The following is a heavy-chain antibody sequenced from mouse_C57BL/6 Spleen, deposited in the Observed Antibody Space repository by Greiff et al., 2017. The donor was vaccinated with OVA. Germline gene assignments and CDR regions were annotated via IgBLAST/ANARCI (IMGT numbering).Heavy chain of an antibody. D-gene: IGHD1-1*02. J-gene: IGHJ4*01. V-gene: IGHV3-6*01. CDR3: ARVGSYNYAMDY. CDR1: GYSITSGYY. CDR2: ISYDGSN. Sequence: DVQLQESGPGLVKPSQSLSLTCSVTGYSITSGYYWNWIRQFPGNKLEWMGYISYDGSNNYNPSLKNRISITRDTSKNQFFLKLNSVTTEDTATYYCARVGSYNYAMDYWGQGTSVTVSS.